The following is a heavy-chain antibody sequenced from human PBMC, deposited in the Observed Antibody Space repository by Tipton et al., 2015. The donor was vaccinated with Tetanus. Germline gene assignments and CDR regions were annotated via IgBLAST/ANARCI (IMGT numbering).Heavy chain of an antibody. CDR1: GYTFTGYY. V-gene: IGHV1-2*02. Sequence: QSGAEVKKPGASVKVSCKASGYTFTGYYMHWVRQAPGQGLEWMGWINPNSGGTNYAQKFQGRVTMTRDTSISTAYMELSRLRSDDTAVYYCARDRGYYYDSSGYYTPSYWGQGTLVTVSS. CDR3: ARDRGYYYDSSGYYTPSY. CDR2: INPNSGGT. J-gene: IGHJ4*02. D-gene: IGHD3-22*01.